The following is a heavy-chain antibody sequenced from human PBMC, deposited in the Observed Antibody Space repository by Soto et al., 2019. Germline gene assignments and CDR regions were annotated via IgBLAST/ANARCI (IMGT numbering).Heavy chain of an antibody. Sequence: ASVKVSCKASGYTFTCYDINWVRQAPGQRLEWMGWINAGNGNTKYSQKFQGRVTITRDTSASTAYMELSSLRSEDTAVYYCARAAVYYYDSSGYLYPPDYYYGMDVWGQGTTVTVSS. D-gene: IGHD3-22*01. CDR1: GYTFTCYD. V-gene: IGHV1-3*01. CDR3: ARAAVYYYDSSGYLYPPDYYYGMDV. CDR2: INAGNGNT. J-gene: IGHJ6*02.